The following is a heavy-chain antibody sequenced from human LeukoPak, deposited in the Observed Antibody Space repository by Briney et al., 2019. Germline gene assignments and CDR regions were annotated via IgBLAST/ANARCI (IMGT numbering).Heavy chain of an antibody. J-gene: IGHJ4*02. Sequence: GGSLRLSCAASGLTFSSHRMHWVRQVPGKGLVWVSRINNDGTSTTYADSVKGRFTISRDNTKNMLYLEMKSLRVEDTAVYYCASTISCLLWGQGTLVTVSS. CDR3: ASTISCLL. CDR2: INNDGTST. V-gene: IGHV3-74*01. D-gene: IGHD2-15*01. CDR1: GLTFSSHR.